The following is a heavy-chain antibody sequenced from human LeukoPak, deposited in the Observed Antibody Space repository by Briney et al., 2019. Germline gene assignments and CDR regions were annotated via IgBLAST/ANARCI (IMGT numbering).Heavy chain of an antibody. D-gene: IGHD3-22*01. CDR1: GFSFSVYW. CDR3: ARAKYDSSGYYYSGFDI. J-gene: IGHJ3*02. V-gene: IGHV3-74*01. CDR2: IKTDGSIT. Sequence: GGSLRLSCAASGFSFSVYWMHWVRQAPGKGPVWVSRIKTDGSITDYADSVKGRFTMSRDNAKKSLYLQMNSLRAEDTAVYYCARAKYDSSGYYYSGFDIWGQGTMVTVSS.